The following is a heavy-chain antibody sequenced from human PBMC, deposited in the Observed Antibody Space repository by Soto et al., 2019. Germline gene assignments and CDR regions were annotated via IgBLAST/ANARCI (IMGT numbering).Heavy chain of an antibody. V-gene: IGHV4-59*08. CDR1: GGSISSYY. D-gene: IGHD3-9*01. J-gene: IGHJ4*02. CDR3: ARAFDILTRYYFDY. CDR2: IYYSGST. Sequence: SETLSLTCTVSGGSISSYYWSWIRQPPGKGLEWIGYIYYSGSTNYNPSLKSRVTISVDTSKNQFSLKLSSVTAADTAVYYCARAFDILTRYYFDYWGQGTLVTVSS.